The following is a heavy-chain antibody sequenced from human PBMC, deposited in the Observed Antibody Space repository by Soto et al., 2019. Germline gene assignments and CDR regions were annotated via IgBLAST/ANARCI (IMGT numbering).Heavy chain of an antibody. CDR3: TTDTGEDCISTSCPPFEY. CDR1: GFTFSNAW. J-gene: IGHJ4*02. CDR2: IKSKTDGGTT. D-gene: IGHD2-2*01. Sequence: GGSLRLSCAASGFTFSNAWMNWVRQAPGKGLEWVGRIKSKTDGGTTDYAAPVKGRFTISRDDSKNTLYLQMNSLKTEDTAVYYCTTDTGEDCISTSCPPFEYWGQGTLVTVSS. V-gene: IGHV3-15*07.